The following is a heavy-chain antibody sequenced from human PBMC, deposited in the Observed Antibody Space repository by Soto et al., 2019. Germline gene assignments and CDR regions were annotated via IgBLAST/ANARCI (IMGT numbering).Heavy chain of an antibody. D-gene: IGHD4-17*01. CDR1: GFNFDDYA. Sequence: EVQLVESGGGWVQPGGSLRLSCAASGFNFDDYATHWVRLVPGKGLEWVSGISWNGGIMGYGESVKGRFTISRDNARNSLYLQMKSLRTADTAIYYCTRVPSYYGPSELWGQGTLVTVSS. CDR3: TRVPSYYGPSEL. V-gene: IGHV3-9*01. J-gene: IGHJ4*02. CDR2: ISWNGGIM.